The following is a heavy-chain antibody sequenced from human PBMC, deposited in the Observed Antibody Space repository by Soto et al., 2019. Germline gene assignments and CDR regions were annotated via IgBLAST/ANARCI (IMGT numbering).Heavy chain of an antibody. Sequence: EVQLLESGGGLVQPGASLRLSCAASGFTFSSYAMSWVRQAPGKGLEWVSGVSGSGGSTYYADSVKGQFTISRDNSKNTLYLQMSSLRAEDTAVYYCAKVVPPVDYWGQGTLVTVSS. CDR1: GFTFSSYA. CDR3: AKVVPPVDY. J-gene: IGHJ4*02. V-gene: IGHV3-23*01. CDR2: VSGSGGST. D-gene: IGHD1-26*01.